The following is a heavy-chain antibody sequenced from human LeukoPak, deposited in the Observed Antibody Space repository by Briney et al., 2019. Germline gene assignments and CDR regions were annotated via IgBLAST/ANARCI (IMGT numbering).Heavy chain of an antibody. J-gene: IGHJ4*02. Sequence: ASVKVSCKASGYTFTSYDINWVRQATGQGLEWMGWMNPNSGNTGYAQKFQGRVTMTRNTSISTAYMELSSLRSEDTAVYYCARGRNTVATIGYWGQGTLVTVSS. D-gene: IGHD5-12*01. CDR2: MNPNSGNT. CDR1: GYTFTSYD. CDR3: ARGRNTVATIGY. V-gene: IGHV1-8*01.